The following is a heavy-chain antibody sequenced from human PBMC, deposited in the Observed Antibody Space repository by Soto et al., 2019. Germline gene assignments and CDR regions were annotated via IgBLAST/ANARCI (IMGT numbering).Heavy chain of an antibody. CDR3: ARERPDGARLDP. V-gene: IGHV4-30-4*01. CDR1: GGSISSGDYY. D-gene: IGHD6-6*01. Sequence: QVQLQESGPGPVKPSQTLSLTCTVSGGSISSGDYYWSWIRQPLGKGLEWIGYIYYSGSTYYNPSLKSRVTISVDTSKNQFSLKLSSVTAADTAVYYCARERPDGARLDPWGQGTLVTASS. CDR2: IYYSGST. J-gene: IGHJ5*02.